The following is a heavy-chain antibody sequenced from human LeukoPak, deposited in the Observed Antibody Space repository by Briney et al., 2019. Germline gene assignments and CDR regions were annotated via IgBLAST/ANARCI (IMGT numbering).Heavy chain of an antibody. CDR2: IKQDGSEK. D-gene: IGHD4-17*01. CDR1: GVMFPSYW. V-gene: IGHV3-7*01. J-gene: IGHJ4*02. Sequence: GGSLRLSCAASGVMFPSYWMTWVRQAPGKGLEWVANIKQDGSEKYYVDSVKGRFTISRDNARNSVYLQMNSLRAEDTAVYYCAKDLEATTVTTVDYWGQGTLVTVSS. CDR3: AKDLEATTVTTVDY.